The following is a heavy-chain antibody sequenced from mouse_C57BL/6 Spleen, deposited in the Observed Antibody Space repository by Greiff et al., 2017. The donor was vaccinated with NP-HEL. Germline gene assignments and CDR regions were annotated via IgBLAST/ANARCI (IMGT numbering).Heavy chain of an antibody. D-gene: IGHD2-4*01. CDR3: ARHGDYDDGPYAMDY. V-gene: IGHV5-15*04. CDR2: ISNLAYSI. J-gene: IGHJ4*01. CDR1: GFTFSDYG. Sequence: EVKVEESGGGLVQPGGSLKLSCAASGFTFSDYGMAWVRQAPRKGPEWVAFISNLAYSIYYADTVTGRFTISRENAKNTLYLEMSSLRSEDTAMYYCARHGDYDDGPYAMDYWGQGTSVTVSS.